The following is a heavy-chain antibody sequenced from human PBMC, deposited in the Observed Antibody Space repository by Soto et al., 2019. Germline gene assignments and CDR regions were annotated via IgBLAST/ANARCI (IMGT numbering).Heavy chain of an antibody. CDR2: IHPSGGGS. D-gene: IGHD2-21*02. V-gene: IGHV1-46*02. CDR1: GYPFNTYY. Sequence: QVQLVQSGAEVKKPGASVKVSYKSSGYPFNTYYLHWVRQAPGQGLEWMGMIHPSGGGSTYAQKYLGRVTMTMDSSTSTVFMELTRLRSADTAVYYCARGGHIAVVTDSFDSWGQGTLVTVSS. CDR3: ARGGHIAVVTDSFDS. J-gene: IGHJ4*02.